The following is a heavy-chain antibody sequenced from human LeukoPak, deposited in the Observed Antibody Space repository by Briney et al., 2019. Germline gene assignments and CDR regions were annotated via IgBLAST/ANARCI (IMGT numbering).Heavy chain of an antibody. Sequence: PSETLSLTCAVYGGSFSGYYWSWIRQPPGKGLEWIGEINHSGSTNYNPSLRSRVTISVDTSKNQFSLKLSSVTAADTAVYYCARRPYRGFDYWGQGPPVPVYS. CDR3: ARRPYRGFDY. CDR1: GGSFSGYY. CDR2: INHSGST. V-gene: IGHV4-34*01. D-gene: IGHD1-14*01. J-gene: IGHJ4*02.